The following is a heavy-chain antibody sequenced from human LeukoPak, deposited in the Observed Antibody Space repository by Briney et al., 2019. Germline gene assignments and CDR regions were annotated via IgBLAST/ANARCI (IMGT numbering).Heavy chain of an antibody. CDR2: MYYSGST. CDR1: GGSISSISYY. CDR3: ARATRAARHFDY. V-gene: IGHV4-39*07. Sequence: SEPLSLTCTVSGGSISSISYYWGWIRPPPGKGLEWIVSMYYSGSTYNNPSLKSRVTISVDTSKNQFSLKLSPVTAADTAVYYCARATRAARHFDYWGQGTLVTVSS. D-gene: IGHD6-6*01. J-gene: IGHJ4*02.